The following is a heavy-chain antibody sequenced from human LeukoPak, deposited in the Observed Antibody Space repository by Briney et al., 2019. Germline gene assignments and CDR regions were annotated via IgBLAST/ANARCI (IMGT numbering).Heavy chain of an antibody. D-gene: IGHD3-10*01. V-gene: IGHV1-69*04. CDR1: GGTFSSYA. Sequence: SVKVSRKASGGTFSSYAISWVRQAPGQGLEWMGRIIPILGIANYAQKFQGRVTITADKSTSTAYMELSSLRSEDTAVYYCARGGWYGSGSYVYNWFDPWGQGTLVTVSS. J-gene: IGHJ5*02. CDR3: ARGGWYGSGSYVYNWFDP. CDR2: IIPILGIA.